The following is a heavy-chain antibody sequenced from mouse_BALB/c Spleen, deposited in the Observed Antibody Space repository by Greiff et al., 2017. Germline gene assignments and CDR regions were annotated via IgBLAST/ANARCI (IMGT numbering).Heavy chain of an antibody. Sequence: EVQLQQSGTVLARPGASVKMSCKASGYTFTSYWMHWVNQRPGQGLEWIGAIYPGNSDTSYNQKFKGKAKLTAVTSTSTAYMELSSLTNEDSAVYYCTRAYETGVFDYWGQGTTLTVAS. CDR2: IYPGNSDT. CDR3: TRAYETGVFDY. D-gene: IGHD6-5*01. J-gene: IGHJ2*01. V-gene: IGHV1-5*01. CDR1: GYTFTSYW.